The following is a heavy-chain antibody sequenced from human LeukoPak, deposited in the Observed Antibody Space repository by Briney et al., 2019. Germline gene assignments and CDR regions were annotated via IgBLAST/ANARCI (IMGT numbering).Heavy chain of an antibody. CDR1: GFTFSSYA. V-gene: IGHV3-23*01. CDR2: ISGSGGST. CDR3: AKVYDSGGEYFQH. Sequence: GGSLRLSCAASGFTFSSYAMSWVRQAPGKGLEWVPAISGSGGSTYYADSVKGRFTISRDNSKNTLYLQMNSLRAEDTAVYYCAKVYDSGGEYFQHWGQGTLVTVSS. J-gene: IGHJ1*01. D-gene: IGHD3-3*01.